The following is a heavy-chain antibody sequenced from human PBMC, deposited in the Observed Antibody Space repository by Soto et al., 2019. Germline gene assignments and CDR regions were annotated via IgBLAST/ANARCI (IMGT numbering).Heavy chain of an antibody. CDR2: IYYGGTT. V-gene: IGHV4-39*01. CDR1: SYSFSTTTYF. CDR3: ARHGPAGYCSGGSCNWFDP. D-gene: IGHD2-15*01. Sequence: QVQLQESGPGLVKPSETLSLTCTVSSYSFSTTTYFWAWIRQPPGKGLEWIGSIYYGGTTYYNSSLKSRVTMYVDTSNNQFSLKLSSVTAADTAVYYCARHGPAGYCSGGSCNWFDPWGQVTLGTVSS. J-gene: IGHJ5*02.